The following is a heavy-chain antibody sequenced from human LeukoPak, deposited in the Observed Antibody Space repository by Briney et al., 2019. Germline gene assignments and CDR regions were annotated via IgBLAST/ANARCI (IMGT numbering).Heavy chain of an antibody. J-gene: IGHJ4*02. CDR3: ARAFGPDTLFDY. CDR1: GGSISSGDYY. V-gene: IGHV4-30-4*08. CDR2: INHSGST. D-gene: IGHD3-10*01. Sequence: SQTLSLTCTVSGGSISSGDYYWSWIRQPPGKGLEWIGEINHSGSTNYNPSLKSRVTISVDTSKNQFSLKLSSVTAADTAVYYCARAFGPDTLFDYWGQGTLVTVSS.